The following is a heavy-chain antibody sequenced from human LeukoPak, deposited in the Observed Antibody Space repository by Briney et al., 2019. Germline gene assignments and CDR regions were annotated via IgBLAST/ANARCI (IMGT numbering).Heavy chain of an antibody. Sequence: SETLSLTCTASGVSISSSNSYWGWIRQPPGKGLEWIGSIYYSGNTYYNASLKSQVSISIDTSKNQFSLRLTSVTAADTAVYYCARQTGSGLFILPGGQGTLVIVSS. V-gene: IGHV4-39*01. J-gene: IGHJ4*02. CDR1: GVSISSSNSY. CDR2: IYYSGNT. CDR3: ARQTGSGLFILP. D-gene: IGHD3/OR15-3a*01.